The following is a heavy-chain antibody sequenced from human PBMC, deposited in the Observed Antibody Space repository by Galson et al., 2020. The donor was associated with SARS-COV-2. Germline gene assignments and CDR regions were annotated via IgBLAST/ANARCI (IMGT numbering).Heavy chain of an antibody. D-gene: IGHD3-22*01. J-gene: IGHJ5*02. Sequence: TGGSLRLSCAASGFTFSTYWMSWVRQAPGKGLEWVANIKQDGSEKYYVGSVKGRFSISRDNAKNSLYLQMNSLRAEDTAVYYCARKKYYYDSSGYPEANWFDPWGQGTLVTVSS. CDR2: IKQDGSEK. CDR1: GFTFSTYW. V-gene: IGHV3-7*05. CDR3: ARKKYYYDSSGYPEANWFDP.